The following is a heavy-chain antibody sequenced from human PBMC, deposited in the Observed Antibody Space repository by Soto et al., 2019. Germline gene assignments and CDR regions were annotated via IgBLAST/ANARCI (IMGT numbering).Heavy chain of an antibody. D-gene: IGHD3-16*02. V-gene: IGHV4-34*01. CDR3: ARANGLRLGELSWGGPNWFDP. CDR2: INPTGST. J-gene: IGHJ5*02. Sequence: QVRLQQWGAGLLKPSETLSLTCAVYGGSFIGYYWSWIRQPPGKGLEWIGEINPTGSTNYNPSLNSRATILIDTSKNQFSLKLSSVTAADTAMYYCARANGLRLGELSWGGPNWFDPWGQGTLVTVSS. CDR1: GGSFIGYY.